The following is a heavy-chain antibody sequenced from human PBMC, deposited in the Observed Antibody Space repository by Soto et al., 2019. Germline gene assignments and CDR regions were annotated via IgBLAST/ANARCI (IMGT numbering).Heavy chain of an antibody. CDR2: IYHSGST. Sequence: QVQLQESGPGLVKPSGTLSLTCAVSGGSISSSNWWSWVRQPPGKGLEWVGEIYHSGSTNYNPSLKSRVTISVDKSKNQFSLKLSSVTAADTAVYYCARDGDYYDSSGYSDAFDIWGQGTMVTVSS. J-gene: IGHJ3*02. CDR1: GGSISSSNW. CDR3: ARDGDYYDSSGYSDAFDI. V-gene: IGHV4-4*02. D-gene: IGHD3-22*01.